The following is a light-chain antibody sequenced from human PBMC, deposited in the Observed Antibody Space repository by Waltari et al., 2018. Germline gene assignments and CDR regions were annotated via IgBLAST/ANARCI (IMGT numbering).Light chain of an antibody. V-gene: IGKV3-20*01. CDR1: QSLASAY. CDR2: GAS. CDR3: QQYGGSTWT. Sequence: EILLTQSPVTLSLSPGERATLSCRASQSLASAYLAWYQQTPGQAPRPLIYGASSRATGVPDRFTGAGSETDFTLTISRLEPEDFAVYYCQQYGGSTWTFGQGTKVEIK. J-gene: IGKJ1*01.